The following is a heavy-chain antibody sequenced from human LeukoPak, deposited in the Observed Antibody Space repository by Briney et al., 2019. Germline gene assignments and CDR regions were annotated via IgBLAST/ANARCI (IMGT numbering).Heavy chain of an antibody. D-gene: IGHD1-26*01. CDR1: GDSFSSNSAA. CDR3: ARTAQWELPSGGHYYYYYYMDV. J-gene: IGHJ6*03. Sequence: SQTLSLTCAISGDSFSSNSAAWNWIRQSPSRGLEWLGRTYYRSKWYNDYAVSVKSRITINPDTSKNQFSLQLNSVTPEDTAVYYCARTAQWELPSGGHYYYYYYMDVWGKGTTVTVSS. V-gene: IGHV6-1*01. CDR2: TYYRSKWYN.